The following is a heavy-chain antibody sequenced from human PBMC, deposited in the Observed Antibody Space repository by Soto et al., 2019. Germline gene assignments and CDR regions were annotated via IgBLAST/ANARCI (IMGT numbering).Heavy chain of an antibody. CDR1: ASIFKGHG. V-gene: IGHV3-33*08. D-gene: IGHD1-26*01. Sequence: GGSLRLSCAASASIFKGHGMHWVRQAPGKGLEWVAIIRYDGSDEHYGDSVEGRFAISRDNSNNMLYLQMNSLRAEDTAVYYCARDGVGATTFFGFLDYWGQGTLVTVSS. CDR3: ARDGVGATTFFGFLDY. J-gene: IGHJ4*02. CDR2: IRYDGSDE.